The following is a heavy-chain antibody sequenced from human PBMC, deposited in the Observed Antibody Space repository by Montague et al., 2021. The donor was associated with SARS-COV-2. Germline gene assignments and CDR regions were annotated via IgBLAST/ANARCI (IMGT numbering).Heavy chain of an antibody. CDR2: NSYSGST. Sequence: TLPLTCTVSGGSISTSDYYWSWIRQHPGKGLEWIGYNSYSGSTYYNPSLKSRLTISVDTSENQFSLRLTSVTAADTAVYYCTRAPYTSSWYWIFDYWGQGTLVTVSS. J-gene: IGHJ4*02. D-gene: IGHD6-13*01. CDR1: GGSISTSDYY. CDR3: TRAPYTSSWYWIFDY. V-gene: IGHV4-31*03.